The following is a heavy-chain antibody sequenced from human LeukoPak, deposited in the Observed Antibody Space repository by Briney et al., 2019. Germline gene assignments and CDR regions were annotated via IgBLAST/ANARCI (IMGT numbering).Heavy chain of an antibody. V-gene: IGHV4-59*01. D-gene: IGHD3-22*01. CDR3: AGVSQDYYDRSGYYYFDF. J-gene: IGHJ4*02. Sequence: PSETLSLTCTVSGGSMNPYFWSWIRQPPGKGLEWIGYIYYSGGTSYKASLKSRVTISVDTSKSQFSLRLSSVTAADTAVYYCAGVSQDYYDRSGYYYFDFWGLGTLVTVSS. CDR1: GGSMNPYF. CDR2: IYYSGGT.